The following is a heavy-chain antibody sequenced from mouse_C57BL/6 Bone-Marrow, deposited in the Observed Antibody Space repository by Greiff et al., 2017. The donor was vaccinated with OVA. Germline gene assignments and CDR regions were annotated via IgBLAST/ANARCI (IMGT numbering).Heavy chain of an antibody. D-gene: IGHD1-1*01. CDR3: ARSVGPSYYGSSVGY. CDR1: GYAFSSSW. V-gene: IGHV1-82*01. CDR2: IYPGDGDT. Sequence: QVQLQQSGPELVKPGASVKISCKASGYAFSSSWMNWVKQRPGKGLEWIGRIYPGDGDTNYNGKFKGKATLTADKSSSTAYMQLSSLTSEDSAVYFCARSVGPSYYGSSVGYWGQGTTLTVSS. J-gene: IGHJ2*01.